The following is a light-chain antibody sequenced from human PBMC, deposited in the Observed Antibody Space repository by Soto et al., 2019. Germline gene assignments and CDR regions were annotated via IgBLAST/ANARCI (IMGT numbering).Light chain of an antibody. CDR3: QQYNSIPWT. CDR2: KAS. CDR1: QSLSTW. V-gene: IGKV1-5*03. J-gene: IGKJ2*02. Sequence: DIPMTQSPSTLSASVGDRVTITCRASQSLSTWLAWYQQIPGKAPKLLIYKASSLESGVPSRFSGSGSGTEFTLTIRSLQPDDFATYYCQQYNSIPWTFGQGTKLEIK.